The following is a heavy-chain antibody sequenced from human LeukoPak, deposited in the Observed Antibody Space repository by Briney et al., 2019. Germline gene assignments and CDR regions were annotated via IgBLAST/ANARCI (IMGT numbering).Heavy chain of an antibody. J-gene: IGHJ4*02. CDR1: GFIFSNYG. Sequence: PGRSLRLSCTTSGFIFSNYGMHWVRQAPGKGLEWMAVISNDGKNKYYADSVKGRFTISRDNSKNTLYLQMDILRVEDTALYSCAQGWERPDYWGQGTQVTVSP. D-gene: IGHD1-26*01. CDR2: ISNDGKNK. CDR3: AQGWERPDY. V-gene: IGHV3-30*18.